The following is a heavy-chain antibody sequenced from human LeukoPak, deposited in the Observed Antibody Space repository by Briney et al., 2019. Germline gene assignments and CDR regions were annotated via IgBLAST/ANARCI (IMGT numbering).Heavy chain of an antibody. D-gene: IGHD6-13*01. Sequence: SETLPLTCTVSGGSISSGDYYWSWIRQPPGKGLEWIGYIYYSGGTYYNPSLKSRVTISVDTSKNQFSLKLSSVTAADTAVYYCARVAAGAFDYWGQGTLVTVSS. CDR3: ARVAAGAFDY. CDR1: GGSISSGDYY. CDR2: IYYSGGT. V-gene: IGHV4-30-4*01. J-gene: IGHJ4*02.